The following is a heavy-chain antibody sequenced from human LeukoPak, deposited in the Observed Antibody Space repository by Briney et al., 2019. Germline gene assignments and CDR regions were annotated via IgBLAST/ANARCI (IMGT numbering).Heavy chain of an antibody. CDR1: GYTFTGYY. CDR3: ARERTNWGSSHIGY. J-gene: IGHJ4*02. Sequence: ASVKVSCKASGYTFTGYYMHWVRQAPGQGLEWMGWINPNSGGTNYAQKFQGRVTMTRDTSSSTAYMELSRLRSDDTAVYYCARERTNWGSSHIGYWGQGTLVTVSS. CDR2: INPNSGGT. V-gene: IGHV1-2*02. D-gene: IGHD7-27*01.